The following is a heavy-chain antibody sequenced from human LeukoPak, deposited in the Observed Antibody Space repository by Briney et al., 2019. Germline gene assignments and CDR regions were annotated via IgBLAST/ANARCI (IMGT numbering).Heavy chain of an antibody. CDR1: GFTFSGYY. Sequence: GGSLRLSCAASGFTFSGYYMSWIRQAPGKGLEWVSYISSSGSTIYYAGSVKGRFTISRDNAKNSLYLQMNSLRAEDTAVYYCAGVVPGYGMDVWGQGTTVTVSS. J-gene: IGHJ6*02. V-gene: IGHV3-11*01. CDR2: ISSSGSTI. D-gene: IGHD2-2*01. CDR3: AGVVPGYGMDV.